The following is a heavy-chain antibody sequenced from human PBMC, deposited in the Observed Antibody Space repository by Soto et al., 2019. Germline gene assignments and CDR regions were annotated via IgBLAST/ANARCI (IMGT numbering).Heavy chain of an antibody. Sequence: QVQLVESGGGVVQPGRSLRLSCAASGFTFSSYSMHWVRQAPGKGLEWVAVISYDGSNKYYADSVKGRFTISRDNSKNTLYLQMNSLRAEDTAVYYCASAVSNQPLLPFDCWGQGTLVTVSS. CDR1: GFTFSSYS. V-gene: IGHV3-30-3*01. D-gene: IGHD2-2*01. CDR2: ISYDGSNK. J-gene: IGHJ4*02. CDR3: ASAVSNQPLLPFDC.